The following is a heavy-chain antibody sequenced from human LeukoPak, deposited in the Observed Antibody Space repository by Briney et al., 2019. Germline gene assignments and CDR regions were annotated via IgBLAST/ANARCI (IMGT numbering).Heavy chain of an antibody. V-gene: IGHV4-34*01. CDR3: ARVNIAAAGWFDP. CDR2: INHSGST. CDR1: GGSFSGYY. J-gene: IGHJ5*02. Sequence: SETLSLTCAVYGGSFSGYYWSWIRQPPGKGLEWIGEINHSGSTNYNPSLKSRVTISVDTSKNQFSLKLSSVTAADTAVYYCARVNIAAAGWFDPWGQGTLVTVSS. D-gene: IGHD6-13*01.